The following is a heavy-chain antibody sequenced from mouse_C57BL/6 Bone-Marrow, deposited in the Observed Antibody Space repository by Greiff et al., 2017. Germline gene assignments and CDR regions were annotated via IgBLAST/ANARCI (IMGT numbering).Heavy chain of an antibody. D-gene: IGHD1-1*01. CDR1: GYTFTSYG. V-gene: IGHV1-81*01. J-gene: IGHJ4*01. Sequence: QVQLQQSGAELARPGASVKLSCKASGYTFTSYGISWVKQRTGRGLEWIGEIYPRSGNTHYNEKFKGKATLTADKSSSTAYMELRSLTSEDSAVYFCAREVYYYGSSPYYYAMDYWGQGTSVTVSS. CDR2: IYPRSGNT. CDR3: AREVYYYGSSPYYYAMDY.